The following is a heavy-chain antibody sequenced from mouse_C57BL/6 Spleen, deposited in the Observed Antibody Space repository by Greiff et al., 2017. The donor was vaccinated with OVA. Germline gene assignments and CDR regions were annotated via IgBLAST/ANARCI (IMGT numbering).Heavy chain of an antibody. J-gene: IGHJ4*01. D-gene: IGHD2-3*01. CDR1: GYAFSSSW. V-gene: IGHV1-82*01. Sequence: QVQLQQSGPELVKPGASVKISCKASGYAFSSSWMNWVKQRPGKGLEWIGRIYPGDGDTNYNGKFKGKATLTADKSSSTAYMQLSSLTSEDSAVYFCAIYDGYAMDYWGQGTSVTVSS. CDR2: IYPGDGDT. CDR3: AIYDGYAMDY.